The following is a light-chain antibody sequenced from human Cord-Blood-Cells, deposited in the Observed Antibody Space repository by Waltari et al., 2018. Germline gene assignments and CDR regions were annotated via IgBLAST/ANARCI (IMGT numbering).Light chain of an antibody. CDR2: GAS. J-gene: IGKJ3*01. CDR3: QQYNNWPPIT. Sequence: ELVMTQSPATLSVSTGEIATLSCRPSQSVSSNLAWFQQKPGQAPRLLIYGASTKATGIPARFSGSGSGTEFTLTISSLQSEDFAVYYCQQYNNWPPITFGPGTKVDIK. CDR1: QSVSSN. V-gene: IGKV3-15*01.